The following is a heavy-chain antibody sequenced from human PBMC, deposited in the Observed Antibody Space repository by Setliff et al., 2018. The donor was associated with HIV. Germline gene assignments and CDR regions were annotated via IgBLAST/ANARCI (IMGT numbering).Heavy chain of an antibody. CDR2: IYYSGST. D-gene: IGHD5-12*01. Sequence: LSLTCTVSGGSISNSSYYWGWIRQPPGKGLEWIGSIYYSGSTYYNPSLKSRVTISVDTSKNQFSLKLSSVTAADSAVYYCARIVATITCYDYWGQGTLVTVSS. CDR3: ARIVATITCYDY. CDR1: GGSISNSSYY. J-gene: IGHJ4*02. V-gene: IGHV4-39*07.